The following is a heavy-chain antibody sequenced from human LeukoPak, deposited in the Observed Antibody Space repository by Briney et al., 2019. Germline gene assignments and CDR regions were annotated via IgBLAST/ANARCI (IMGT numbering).Heavy chain of an antibody. V-gene: IGHV3-20*04. J-gene: IGHJ6*04. CDR1: EFTFKDYD. CDR2: ISRHGDTS. D-gene: IGHD3-10*02. CDR3: AELGITMIGGV. Sequence: GGPLRLSCAASEFTFKDYDMSWLRQVPGQGLEWVSGISRHGDTSDYRDSVKGRFTISRDNGKNSLYLQMNSLRAEDTAVYYCAELGITMIGGVWGKGTTVTISS.